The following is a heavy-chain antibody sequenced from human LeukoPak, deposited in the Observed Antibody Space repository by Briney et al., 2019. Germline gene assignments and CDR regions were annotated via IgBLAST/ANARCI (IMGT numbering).Heavy chain of an antibody. CDR1: GGSFDGKY. D-gene: IGHD4-11*01. J-gene: IGHJ6*03. V-gene: IGHV4-4*09. Sequence: PSETLSLTCSVSGGSFDGKYWSWIRQPPGKGLEWIGYIYTSGSTNFNPSLRSRVAMSIDTSKNQFSLKVYSVTAADTAVYYCANYIRTVHYYMDVWGKGTTVIVSS. CDR3: ANYIRTVHYYMDV. CDR2: IYTSGST.